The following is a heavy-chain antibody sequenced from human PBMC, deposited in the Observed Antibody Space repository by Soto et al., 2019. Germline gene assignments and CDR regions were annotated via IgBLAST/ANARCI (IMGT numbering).Heavy chain of an antibody. D-gene: IGHD3-3*01. CDR1: GGSISSSSYY. CDR3: ARAHPAWSGYYLRYYYYYYGMDV. CDR2: IYYSGST. Sequence: XATLSLPCTVPGGSISSSSYYWGWSRQPPGKGLEWIGSIYYSGSTYYNPSLKSRVTISVDTSKNQFSLKLSSVTAADTAVYYCARAHPAWSGYYLRYYYYYYGMDVWGQGTKGTVSS. J-gene: IGHJ6*02. V-gene: IGHV4-39*01.